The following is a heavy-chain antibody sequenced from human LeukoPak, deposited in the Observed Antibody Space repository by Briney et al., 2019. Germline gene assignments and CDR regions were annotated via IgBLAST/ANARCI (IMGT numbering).Heavy chain of an antibody. CDR1: GFTFSSYA. CDR3: AKDEPMVRGANPDSFPRLFDY. V-gene: IGHV3-23*01. D-gene: IGHD3-10*01. Sequence: GGSLRLSCAASGFTFSSYAMSWVRQAPGKGLEWVSAISGSGGSTYYADSVKGRFTISRDNSKNTLYLQMNSLRAEDTAVYYCAKDEPMVRGANPDSFPRLFDYWGQGTLVTVSS. J-gene: IGHJ4*02. CDR2: ISGSGGST.